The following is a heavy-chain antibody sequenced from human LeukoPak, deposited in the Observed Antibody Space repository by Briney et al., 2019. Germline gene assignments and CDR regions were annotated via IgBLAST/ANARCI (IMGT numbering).Heavy chain of an antibody. CDR2: IYSGGST. D-gene: IGHD4-17*01. J-gene: IGHJ3*02. Sequence: GGSLRLSCAASGFTVSSNYMSWVRRAPGKGLEWVSVIYSGGSTYYADSVKGRFTISRDNSKNTLYLQMNSLRAEDTAVYYCARLTYGDYAFDIWGQGTMVTVSS. CDR1: GFTVSSNY. CDR3: ARLTYGDYAFDI. V-gene: IGHV3-66*01.